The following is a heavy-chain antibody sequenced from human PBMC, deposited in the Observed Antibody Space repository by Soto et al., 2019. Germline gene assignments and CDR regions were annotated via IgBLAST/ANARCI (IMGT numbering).Heavy chain of an antibody. CDR2: ISTSSSYI. Sequence: EKGLVWVSSISTSSSYIYYADSVKGRFTISRDNAKNSLYLQMNSLRAEDTAVYYFVRDRGMCLQAEYG. D-gene: IGHD6-13*01. J-gene: IGHJ6*01. CDR3: VRDRGMCLQAEYG. V-gene: IGHV3-21*01.